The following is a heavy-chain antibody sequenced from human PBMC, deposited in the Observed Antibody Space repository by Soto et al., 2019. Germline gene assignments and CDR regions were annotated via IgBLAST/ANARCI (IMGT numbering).Heavy chain of an antibody. Sequence: HPVGSLRLSCAASGFTFSSYAMHWVRQAPGKGLEWVAVISNDGSNKYYADSVKGRFTISRDNSKNTLYLQMNSLRAEDTAVYYCAREFYYDSSGPMVYWGQGTLVTVSS. CDR2: ISNDGSNK. CDR1: GFTFSSYA. CDR3: AREFYYDSSGPMVY. D-gene: IGHD3-22*01. J-gene: IGHJ4*02. V-gene: IGHV3-30-3*01.